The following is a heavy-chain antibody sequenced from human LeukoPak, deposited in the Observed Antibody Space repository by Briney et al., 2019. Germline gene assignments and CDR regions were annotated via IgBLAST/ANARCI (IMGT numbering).Heavy chain of an antibody. J-gene: IGHJ3*02. CDR1: GFTFSSYA. V-gene: IGHV3-23*01. CDR2: ISGSGGST. Sequence: GGSLRLSCAASGFTFSSYAMSWVRRAPGKGLEWVSAISGSGGSTYYADSVKGRFTISRDNSKNTLYLQMNSLRAEDTAVYYCAKASVGSGYSVEYAFDIWGQGTMVTVSS. D-gene: IGHD3-3*01. CDR3: AKASVGSGYSVEYAFDI.